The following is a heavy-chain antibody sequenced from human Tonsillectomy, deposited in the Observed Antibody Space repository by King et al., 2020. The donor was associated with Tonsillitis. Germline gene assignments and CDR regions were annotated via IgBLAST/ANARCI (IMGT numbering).Heavy chain of an antibody. J-gene: IGHJ4*02. D-gene: IGHD2-21*02. Sequence: VQLVESGGGLVQPGRSLRLSCAASGFTFDAYAMYWVRQGPGKGLEWVSGISWNSGAIGHADSVKGRFTISRDNAKNSRYLRMNSLRAEDTALYYCAKLAFTMSRYTPKKPLYLRMSRLRAADTALYYGAKGIGSSRWGLPQTAFDYWGQGTLVTVSS. CDR2: ISWNSGAI. V-gene: IGHV3-9*01. CDR1: GFTFDAYA. CDR3: AKLAFTMSRYTPKKPLYLRMSRLRAADTALYYGAKGIGSSRWGLPQTAFDY.